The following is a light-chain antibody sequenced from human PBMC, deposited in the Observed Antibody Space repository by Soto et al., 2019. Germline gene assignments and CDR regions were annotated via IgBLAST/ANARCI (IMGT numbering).Light chain of an antibody. CDR1: SSDVCGYDY. CDR2: DVF. CDR3: FSYTTTSTLV. V-gene: IGLV2-14*03. Sequence: QSALTQPASVSGSPGQSITISCTGTSSDVCGYDYVYWYQQHPGKVPKLMIYDVFRRPSGISDRFSGSKSGNTASLTISGIQDDGAADYYCFSYTTTSTLVFGGGTKLTVL. J-gene: IGLJ2*01.